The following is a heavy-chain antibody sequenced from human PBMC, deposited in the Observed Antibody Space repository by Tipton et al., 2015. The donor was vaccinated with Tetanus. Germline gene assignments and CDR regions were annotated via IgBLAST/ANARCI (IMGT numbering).Heavy chain of an antibody. V-gene: IGHV3-7*05. CDR3: ARNRGTEVVTAPFDY. CDR2: TKQDGSEK. J-gene: IGHJ4*02. Sequence: SLRLSCAASGFTFSSYWMSWVRQAPGKGLEWVANTKQDGSEKYYVDSVKGRFTISRDNAKNSLYLQMNSLRAEDTAVYYCARNRGTEVVTAPFDYWGQGTLVTVSS. CDR1: GFTFSSYW. D-gene: IGHD2-21*02.